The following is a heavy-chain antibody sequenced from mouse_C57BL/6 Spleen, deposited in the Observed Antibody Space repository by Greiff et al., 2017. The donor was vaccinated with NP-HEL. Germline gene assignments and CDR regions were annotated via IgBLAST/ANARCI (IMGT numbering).Heavy chain of an antibody. J-gene: IGHJ1*03. CDR1: GYTFTSYG. V-gene: IGHV1-81*01. CDR3: ARGGYGNYDWYFDV. D-gene: IGHD2-10*02. CDR2: IYPRSGNT. Sequence: QVHVKQSGAELARPGASVKLSCKASGYTFTSYGISWVKQRTGQGLEWIGEIYPRSGNTYYNEKFKGKATLTADKSSSTAYMELRSLTSEDSAVYFYARGGYGNYDWYFDVWGTGTTVTVSS.